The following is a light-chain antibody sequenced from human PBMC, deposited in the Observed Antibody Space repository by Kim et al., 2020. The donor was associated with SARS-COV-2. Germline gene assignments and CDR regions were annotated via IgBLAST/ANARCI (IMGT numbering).Light chain of an antibody. CDR3: QQYNSYSGN. Sequence: ASVRHRAPITCRATTNIGSWLAWYQQKPGTAPKIMIYDASSLDSGVPTRFSGSGSGTDFNLKISSLQHDDFATYYCQQYNSYSGNFGQGTKLEIK. CDR1: TNIGSW. CDR2: DAS. J-gene: IGKJ2*01. V-gene: IGKV1-5*01.